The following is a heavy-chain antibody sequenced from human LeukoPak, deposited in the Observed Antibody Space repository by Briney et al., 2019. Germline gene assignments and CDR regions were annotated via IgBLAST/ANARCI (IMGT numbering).Heavy chain of an antibody. Sequence: ASVTVSCKASGGTFSSYAISWVRQAPGQGLEWMGGIIPIFGTANYAQKFQGRVTITADESTSTAYMELSSLRSEDTAVYYCARGADNWNSEYYFDYWGQGTLVTVSS. J-gene: IGHJ4*02. CDR2: IIPIFGTA. CDR3: ARGADNWNSEYYFDY. CDR1: GGTFSSYA. D-gene: IGHD1-7*01. V-gene: IGHV1-69*13.